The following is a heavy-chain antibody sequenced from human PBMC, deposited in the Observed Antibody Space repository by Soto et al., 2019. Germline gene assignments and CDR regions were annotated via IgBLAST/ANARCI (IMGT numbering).Heavy chain of an antibody. V-gene: IGHV3-30*18. CDR1: GFTFSSYG. J-gene: IGHJ6*02. D-gene: IGHD2-15*01. CDR2: ISYDGSNK. CDR3: AKDATYCSGGSCSYGMDV. Sequence: GGSLRLSCAASGFTFSSYGMHWVRQAPGKGLEWVAVISYDGSNKYYADSVKGRFTISRDNSKNTLYLQMNSLRAEDTAVYYCAKDATYCSGGSCSYGMDVWGQGTTVTVSS.